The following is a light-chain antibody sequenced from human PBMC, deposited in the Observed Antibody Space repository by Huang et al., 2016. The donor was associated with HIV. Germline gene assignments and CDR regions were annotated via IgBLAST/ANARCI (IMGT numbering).Light chain of an antibody. CDR1: QSVSTN. CDR2: GVS. J-gene: IGKJ1*01. V-gene: IGKV3-15*01. CDR3: QQYNNWPPWT. Sequence: EIVMTQSPPTLSVSPGERATLSCRASQSVSTNFAWYQRKPGQAPRLLIYGVSTRATNSPGRFSGSGSGTEFTLTINSLQSEDSAVYYCQQYNNWPPWTFGQGTKVEIK.